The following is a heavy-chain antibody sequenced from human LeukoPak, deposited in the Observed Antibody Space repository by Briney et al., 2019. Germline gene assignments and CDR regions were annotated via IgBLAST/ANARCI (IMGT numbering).Heavy chain of an antibody. CDR2: IYYSGST. D-gene: IGHD4-17*01. J-gene: IGHJ2*01. Sequence: SETLSLTCTVSGGSISSSSYYWGWIRQPPGKGLEWIGSIYYSGSTYYNPSLKSRVTISVDTSKNQFSLKLSSVTAADTAVYYCARGTIGDYVDWYFDLWGRSTLVTVSS. CDR1: GGSISSSSYY. CDR3: ARGTIGDYVDWYFDL. V-gene: IGHV4-39*07.